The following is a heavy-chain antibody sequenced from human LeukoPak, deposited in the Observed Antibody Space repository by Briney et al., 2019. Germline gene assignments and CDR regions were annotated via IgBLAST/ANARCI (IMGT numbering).Heavy chain of an antibody. CDR2: IYYTGAT. D-gene: IGHD5-18*01. Sequence: SETLSLTCAVSGGSISSYYWSWIRLPPGKGLEWIGYIYYTGATYYNPSLKSRVTISLDTSKNHFSLKLSSVTAADTAVYYCARAGCSYGTGYYFDYRGQGAMVTVSS. CDR1: GGSISSYY. J-gene: IGHJ4*02. V-gene: IGHV4-59*01. CDR3: ARAGCSYGTGYYFDY.